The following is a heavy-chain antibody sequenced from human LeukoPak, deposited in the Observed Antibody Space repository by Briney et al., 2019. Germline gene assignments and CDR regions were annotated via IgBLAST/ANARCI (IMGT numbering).Heavy chain of an antibody. CDR1: GFTFSSYA. Sequence: GGSLRLSCAASGFTFSSYAMSWVRQAPEKGLEWVSAISGSGGSTYYADSVKGRFTISRDNSKNTLYLQMNSLRAEDTAVYYCAKDRTVGASYWYFDLWGRGTLVTVSS. V-gene: IGHV3-23*01. D-gene: IGHD1-26*01. J-gene: IGHJ2*01. CDR3: AKDRTVGASYWYFDL. CDR2: ISGSGGST.